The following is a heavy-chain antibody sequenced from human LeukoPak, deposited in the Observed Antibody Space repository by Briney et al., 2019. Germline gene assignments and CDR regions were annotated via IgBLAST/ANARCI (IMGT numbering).Heavy chain of an antibody. CDR2: INYDGSRI. CDR3: ARVGCSRGSCYRWFDP. J-gene: IGHJ5*02. Sequence: GGSLRLSCAASGFTFSSYWMHWVRQAPGKGLVWVSSINYDGSRISYADSVRGRLIISRDNAKNTLYLQMNSLRGEDTAVYYCARVGCSRGSCYRWFDPWGQGTLVTVSS. CDR1: GFTFSSYW. D-gene: IGHD2-15*01. V-gene: IGHV3-74*01.